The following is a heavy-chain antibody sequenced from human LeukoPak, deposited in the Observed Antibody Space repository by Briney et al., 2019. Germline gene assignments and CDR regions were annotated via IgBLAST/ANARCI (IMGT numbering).Heavy chain of an antibody. V-gene: IGHV1-2*02. CDR2: INPNSGGT. CDR3: ARDYSTYCSSTSSQTAHDI. Sequence: ASVKVSCKASGYTFTGYYMHWVRQAPGQGLEWMGWINPNSGGTNYAQKFQGRVTMTRDTSISTAYMELSRLRSDDTAVYYCARDYSTYCSSTSSQTAHDIWGQGTMVTVSS. CDR1: GYTFTGYY. J-gene: IGHJ3*02. D-gene: IGHD2-2*01.